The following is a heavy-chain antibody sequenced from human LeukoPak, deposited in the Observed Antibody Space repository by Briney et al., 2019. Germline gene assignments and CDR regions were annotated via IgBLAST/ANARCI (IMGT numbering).Heavy chain of an antibody. V-gene: IGHV4-4*07. CDR3: AREAPTVTAIDY. J-gene: IGHJ4*02. Sequence: SETLSLTCTVSGGSISSYYWSWIRQPAGKGLEWIGRIYTSGSTNYNPSLKSRVTMSVDTSKNQFSLKLSSVAAADTAVYYCAREAPTVTAIDYWGQGTLVTVSS. D-gene: IGHD2-21*02. CDR1: GGSISSYY. CDR2: IYTSGST.